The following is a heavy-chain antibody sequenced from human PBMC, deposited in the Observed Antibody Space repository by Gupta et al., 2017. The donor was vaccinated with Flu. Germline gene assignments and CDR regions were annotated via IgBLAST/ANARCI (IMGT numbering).Heavy chain of an antibody. CDR1: GFTFSSYE. Sequence: EVQMVESVGGLVQPGGSLRLSCAASGFTFSSYEMNWVRQAPGKGLEWVSYISSSGSTIYYADSVKGRFTIARDNAKNSRYLQMNSLRDEDTAVYYCARDSKQWLVKFDDWGQGTLVTVSS. J-gene: IGHJ4*02. V-gene: IGHV3-48*03. CDR3: ARDSKQWLVKFDD. CDR2: ISSSGSTI. D-gene: IGHD6-19*01.